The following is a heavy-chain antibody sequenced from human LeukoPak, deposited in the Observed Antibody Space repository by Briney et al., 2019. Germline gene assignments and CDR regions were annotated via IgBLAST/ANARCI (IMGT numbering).Heavy chain of an antibody. Sequence: EASVKVSCKASGYTFTSYYMHWVRQDPGQGLEWMGIINPSGGSTSYAQKFQGRVTMTRDTSTSTVYMELSSLRSEDTAVFYCARDSSSWYYFDYWGQGTLVTVSS. J-gene: IGHJ4*02. V-gene: IGHV1-46*01. D-gene: IGHD6-13*01. CDR3: ARDSSSWYYFDY. CDR2: INPSGGST. CDR1: GYTFTSYY.